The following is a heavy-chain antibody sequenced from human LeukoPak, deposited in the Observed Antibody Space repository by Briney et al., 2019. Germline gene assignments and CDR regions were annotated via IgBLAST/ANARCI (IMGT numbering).Heavy chain of an antibody. CDR3: AKGELGLWFDY. J-gene: IGHJ4*02. Sequence: GALRLSCAASGFTFSSYGMHWVRQAPGKGLEWVALISYDGSNKYYADSVKGRFTISRDNSKNTLYLQMNSLRAEDTAVYYCAKGELGLWFDYWGQGTLVTVSS. CDR2: ISYDGSNK. D-gene: IGHD5-18*01. V-gene: IGHV3-30*18. CDR1: GFTFSSYG.